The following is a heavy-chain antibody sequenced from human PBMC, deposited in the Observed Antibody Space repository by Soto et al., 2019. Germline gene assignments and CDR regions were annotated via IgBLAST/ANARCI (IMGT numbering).Heavy chain of an antibody. CDR2: FYYSEYT. V-gene: IGHV4-39*01. CDR1: GGSIGSETSC. CDR3: VKLAGYCSGGRCHGDYAMDV. Sequence: QLQLQESGPGLLKPSETLSLTCNVSGGSIGSETSCWGWIRQPPGKGLEWIATFYYSEYTYYNPSLKSRVTIFVDTSKNQFSLKLSSVTAADTAVYYCVKLAGYCSGGRCHGDYAMDVWGQGTTATVSS. J-gene: IGHJ6*02. D-gene: IGHD2-15*01.